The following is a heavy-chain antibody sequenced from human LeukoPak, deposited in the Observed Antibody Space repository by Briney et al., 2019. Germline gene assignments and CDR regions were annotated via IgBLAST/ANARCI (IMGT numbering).Heavy chain of an antibody. CDR1: GFTFSSYA. CDR3: AKEATRVAVAVLGLFDY. CDR2: ISGSGGST. D-gene: IGHD6-19*01. Sequence: GGSPRLSCAASGFTFSSYAMSWVRQAPGKGLEWVSAISGSGGSTYYADSVKGRFTISRDNSKNTLYLQMNSLRAEDTAVYYCAKEATRVAVAVLGLFDYWGQGTLVTVSS. J-gene: IGHJ4*02. V-gene: IGHV3-23*01.